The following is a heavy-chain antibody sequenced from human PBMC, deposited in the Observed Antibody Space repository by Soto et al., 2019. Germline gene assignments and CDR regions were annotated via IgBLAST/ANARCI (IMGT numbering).Heavy chain of an antibody. CDR3: AKDGDGSGSYYYYYYYMDV. CDR1: GFTFDDYA. J-gene: IGHJ6*03. D-gene: IGHD3-10*01. CDR2: ISWNSGSI. V-gene: IGHV3-9*01. Sequence: GGSLILSCAASGFTFDDYAMHWVRQAPGKGLEWVSGISWNSGSIGYADSVKGRFTISRDNAKNSLYLQMNSLRAEDTALYYCAKDGDGSGSYYYYYYYMDVWGKGTTVTVSS.